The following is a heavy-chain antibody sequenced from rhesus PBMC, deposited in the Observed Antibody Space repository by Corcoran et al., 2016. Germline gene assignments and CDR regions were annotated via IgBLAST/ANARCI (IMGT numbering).Heavy chain of an antibody. CDR3: ATDAGRWFFDY. J-gene: IGHJ4*01. Sequence: EVQLVQSGAEVKKPGASVKISCKASGYTFTDYYLHWVRQAPGKGLEWMGRVDPEDGEALHAQKFQDRVTFTADTSTDTAYMELSSLRSEYTAVYYCATDAGRWFFDYWGQGVLVTVSS. CDR1: GYTFTDYY. CDR2: VDPEDGEA. V-gene: IGHV1-111*02. D-gene: IGHD4-29*01.